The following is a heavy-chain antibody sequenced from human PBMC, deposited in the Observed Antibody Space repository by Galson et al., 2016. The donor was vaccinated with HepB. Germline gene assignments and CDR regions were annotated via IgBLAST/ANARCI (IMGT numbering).Heavy chain of an antibody. CDR2: IYHSGST. CDR3: ARAGIEVAGTFDY. D-gene: IGHD6-19*01. CDR1: GASISSDNW. V-gene: IGHV4-4*02. Sequence: ETLSLTCAVSGASISSDNWWTWVRQPPGKGLEWIGEIYHSGSTNYDPSLQSRVTISLDKSKNQFSLRVTSVTAADTAVYYCARAGIEVAGTFDYWGQGTLVTVSS. J-gene: IGHJ4*02.